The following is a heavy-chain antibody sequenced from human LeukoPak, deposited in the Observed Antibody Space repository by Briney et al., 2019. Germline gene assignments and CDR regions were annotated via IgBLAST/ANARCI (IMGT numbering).Heavy chain of an antibody. V-gene: IGHV3-30*03. CDR1: GFTSSSYG. J-gene: IGHJ4*02. D-gene: IGHD3-22*01. Sequence: GGSLRLSCAASGFTSSSYGMHWVRQAPGKGLEWVAVISYDGSNKYYADSVKGRFTISRDNSKNTLYLQMNSLRAEDTAVYYCARTFSSDYYYVCGYWGQGTLVTVSS. CDR2: ISYDGSNK. CDR3: ARTFSSDYYYVCGY.